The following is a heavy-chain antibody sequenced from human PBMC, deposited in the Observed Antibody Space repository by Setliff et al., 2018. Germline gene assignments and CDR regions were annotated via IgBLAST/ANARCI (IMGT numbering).Heavy chain of an antibody. Sequence: GGSLRLSCVVSGFTVSNDFMGWVRQAPGRGLEWVATIKQDGSEKFYADSVKGRFTISRDNAKNSLFLQMNSLRAEDTAIYFCARDRGGGLYDYWGLGTLVTVSS. CDR2: IKQDGSEK. CDR3: ARDRGGGLYDY. V-gene: IGHV3-7*01. D-gene: IGHD3-16*01. CDR1: GFTVSNDF. J-gene: IGHJ4*02.